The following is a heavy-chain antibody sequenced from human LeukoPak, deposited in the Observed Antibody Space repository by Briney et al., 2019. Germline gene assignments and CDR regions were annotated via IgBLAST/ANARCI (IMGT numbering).Heavy chain of an antibody. Sequence: PSETLSLTCTVSGGSISSGNYYWSWIRQPAGKGLEWIGRIYSSGSTNYNPSLKSRVTISVDTSKNQFSLELSSVTAADTAVYYCARGVETINFDSWGQGTLVTVSS. D-gene: IGHD5-24*01. CDR3: ARGVETINFDS. CDR2: IYSSGST. CDR1: GGSISSGNYY. V-gene: IGHV4-61*02. J-gene: IGHJ4*02.